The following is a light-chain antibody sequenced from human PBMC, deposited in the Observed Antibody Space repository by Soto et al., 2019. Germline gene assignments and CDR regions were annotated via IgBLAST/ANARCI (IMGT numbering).Light chain of an antibody. J-gene: IGLJ1*01. Sequence: QSVLTQPPSASGTPGQRVTISCSGSSSNIGSNTVNWYQQLPGTAPKLLIYSNNQRPSGVPERFYGSKSGTSASLAISVLQSEDEADYYCAAWDDSLNGYVFATGTEVTVL. CDR2: SNN. CDR3: AAWDDSLNGYV. V-gene: IGLV1-44*01. CDR1: SSNIGSNT.